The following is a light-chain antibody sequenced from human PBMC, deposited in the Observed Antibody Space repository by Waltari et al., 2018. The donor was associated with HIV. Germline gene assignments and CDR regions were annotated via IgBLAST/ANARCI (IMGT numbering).Light chain of an antibody. CDR1: KIGRKS. V-gene: IGLV3-21*02. CDR3: QVWDMDADLPI. CDR2: DDD. J-gene: IGLJ2*01. Sequence: SYVLTQPPSLSVAPGQTAPITCGGDKIGRKSVHWYQQKPGQAPILVIFDDDDRPSGIPDVFSGSNSGNTATLTITRVEAGHEADYYCQVWDMDADLPIFGGGTTLTVL.